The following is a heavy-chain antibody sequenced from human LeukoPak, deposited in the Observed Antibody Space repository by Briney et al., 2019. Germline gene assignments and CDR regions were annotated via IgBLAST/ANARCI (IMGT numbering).Heavy chain of an antibody. CDR2: MNPNSGNT. V-gene: IGHV1-8*03. CDR3: ARVRERAAADYYYYYMDV. Sequence: ASVKVSCKASGYTFTSYGISWVRQAPGQGLEWMGWMNPNSGNTGYAQKFQGRVTITRNTSISTAYMELSSLRPEDTAVYYCARVRERAAADYYYYYMDVWGKGTTVTVSS. D-gene: IGHD6-13*01. J-gene: IGHJ6*03. CDR1: GYTFTSYG.